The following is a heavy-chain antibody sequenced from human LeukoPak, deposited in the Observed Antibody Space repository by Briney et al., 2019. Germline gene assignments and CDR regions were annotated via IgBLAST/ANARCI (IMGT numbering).Heavy chain of an antibody. D-gene: IGHD3-9*01. CDR1: GYTFTSYY. CDR3: ARAGSDHFEFSGGFDP. CDR2: INPSGGST. J-gene: IGHJ5*02. V-gene: IGHV1-46*01. Sequence: ASEKVSCKASGYTFTSYYMHWVRQAPGQGLEWMGIINPSGGSTSYAQNFQGRVTITRDTSTSTAYMELSSLRSEDTAVYYCARAGSDHFEFSGGFDPWGQGTLVTVSS.